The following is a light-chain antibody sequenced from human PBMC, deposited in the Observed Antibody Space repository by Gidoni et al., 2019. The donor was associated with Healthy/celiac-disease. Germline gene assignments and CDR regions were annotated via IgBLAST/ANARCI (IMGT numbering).Light chain of an antibody. J-gene: IGKJ4*01. CDR2: AAS. CDR3: QQSYSTPHT. Sequence: TPSPSSLSASVGDRVTITCRASQSISSYLNWYQQKPGKAPKLLIYAASSLQSGVPSRFSGSGSGTDFTLTISSLQPEDFATYYCQQSYSTPHTFGGGTKVEIK. V-gene: IGKV1-39*01. CDR1: QSISSY.